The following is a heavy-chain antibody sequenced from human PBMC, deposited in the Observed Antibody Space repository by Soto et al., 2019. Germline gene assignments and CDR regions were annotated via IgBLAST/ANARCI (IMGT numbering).Heavy chain of an antibody. D-gene: IGHD1-1*01. CDR1: GDSVSSNSAA. CDR3: ARDSDLSAGTIYYYYYYGMDV. J-gene: IGHJ6*02. Sequence: PSQTLSLTCAISGDSVSSNSAAWNWIRQSPSRGLEWLGRTYYRSKWYNDYAVSVKSRITINPDTSKNQFSLQLNSVTPEDTAVYYCARDSDLSAGTIYYYYYYGMDVWGQGTTGTVSS. V-gene: IGHV6-1*01. CDR2: TYYRSKWYN.